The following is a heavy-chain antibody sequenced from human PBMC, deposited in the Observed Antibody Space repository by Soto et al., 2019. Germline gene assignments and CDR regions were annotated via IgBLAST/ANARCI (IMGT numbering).Heavy chain of an antibody. V-gene: IGHV1-18*01. Sequence: QVQLLQSGAEVKEPGASVKVSCKTSGYTFSTYGINWVRQAPGQGLELMGWISAYEGKTTYAEKFQGRVTLTTDTATSTAYMELRSLRSDDTAIYYCAGVPHEFWTSYWFDPWGQGTPVTVSS. CDR1: GYTFSTYG. D-gene: IGHD3-3*01. CDR2: ISAYEGKT. CDR3: AGVPHEFWTSYWFDP. J-gene: IGHJ5*02.